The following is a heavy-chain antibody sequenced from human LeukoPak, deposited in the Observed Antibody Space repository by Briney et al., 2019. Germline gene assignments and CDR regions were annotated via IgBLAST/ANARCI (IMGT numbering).Heavy chain of an antibody. CDR1: GFTFSSYA. Sequence: GGSLRLSCAASGFTFSSYAMSWVRQAPGKGLECVSAISGSGGSTYYADFVKGRFTISRDNSKNTLYLQMNSLRAEDTAVYYCAKRLYSSGYYFDYWGQGTLVTVSS. J-gene: IGHJ4*02. V-gene: IGHV3-23*01. CDR2: ISGSGGST. D-gene: IGHD6-19*01. CDR3: AKRLYSSGYYFDY.